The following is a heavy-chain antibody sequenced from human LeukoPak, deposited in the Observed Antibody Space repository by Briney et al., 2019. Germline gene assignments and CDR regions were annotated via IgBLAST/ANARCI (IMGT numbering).Heavy chain of an antibody. D-gene: IGHD2-15*01. CDR3: ARDLHCSGGSCYVGHWFDP. CDR2: IYYSGST. J-gene: IGHJ5*02. CDR1: GGSISSYY. Sequence: SETLSLTCTVSGGSISSYYWSWIRQPPGKGLEWIGYIYYSGSTNYNPSLKSRVTISVDTSKNQFSLKLSSVTAADTAVYYCARDLHCSGGSCYVGHWFDPWGQGTLVTVSP. V-gene: IGHV4-59*01.